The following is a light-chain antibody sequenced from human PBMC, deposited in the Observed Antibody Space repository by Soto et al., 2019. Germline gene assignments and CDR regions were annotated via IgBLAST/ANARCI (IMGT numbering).Light chain of an antibody. CDR2: SNN. Sequence: QSVLTQPPSASGTPGQRVTISCSGSSSNIGSNTVNWYQQLPGTAPKLLIYSNNQRPSGVPDRFSGSKSGTSASLAISEHQTEDEADYYCAAWDDSLNGVVFGGGTQLTVL. CDR1: SSNIGSNT. CDR3: AAWDDSLNGVV. J-gene: IGLJ2*01. V-gene: IGLV1-44*01.